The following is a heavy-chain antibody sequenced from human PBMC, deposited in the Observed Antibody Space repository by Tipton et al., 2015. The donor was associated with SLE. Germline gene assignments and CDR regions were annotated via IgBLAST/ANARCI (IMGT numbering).Heavy chain of an antibody. Sequence: TLSLTCAVSGYSISSGYYWGWIRQPPGKGLEWIGSIYHSGSTYYNPSLKSRVTISVDTSKNQFSLKLSSVTAADTAVYYCARGQEGRVTMIVEYYYYYMDVWGKETTVTVSS. CDR3: ARGQEGRVTMIVEYYYYYMDV. CDR1: GYSISSGYY. D-gene: IGHD3-22*01. V-gene: IGHV4-38-2*01. CDR2: IYHSGST. J-gene: IGHJ6*03.